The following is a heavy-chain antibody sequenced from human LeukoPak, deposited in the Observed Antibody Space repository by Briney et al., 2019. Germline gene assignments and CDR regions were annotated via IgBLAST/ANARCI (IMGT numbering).Heavy chain of an antibody. D-gene: IGHD3-3*01. CDR2: INWNGGST. CDR1: GITFSSYG. CDR3: ARDLHQPGYDFWSSYWSTTRGVALDY. V-gene: IGHV3-20*04. J-gene: IGHJ4*02. Sequence: PGGSLRLSCAASGITFSSYGMSWVRQAPGKGLEWVSGINWNGGSTGYADSVKGRFTISRDNAKNSLYLQMNSLRAEDTALYYCARDLHQPGYDFWSSYWSTTRGVALDYWGQGTLVTVSS.